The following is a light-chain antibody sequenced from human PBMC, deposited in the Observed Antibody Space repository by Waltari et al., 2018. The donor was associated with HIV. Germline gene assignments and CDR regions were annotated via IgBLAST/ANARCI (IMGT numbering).Light chain of an antibody. CDR2: EAS. Sequence: EILMTQSPATLSVSPGERATLSCRASQTIRSNLAWYQQKPGQAPRLLLYEASTRATGIPARFSGSGSGTEFTLTITSLQSEDFAVYYCQQYNNWPPITFGQGTRLEIK. J-gene: IGKJ5*01. CDR1: QTIRSN. CDR3: QQYNNWPPIT. V-gene: IGKV3-15*01.